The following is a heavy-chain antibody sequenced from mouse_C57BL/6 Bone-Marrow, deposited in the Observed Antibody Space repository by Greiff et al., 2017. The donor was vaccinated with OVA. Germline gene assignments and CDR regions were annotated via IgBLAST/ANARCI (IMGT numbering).Heavy chain of an antibody. J-gene: IGHJ4*01. V-gene: IGHV1-64*01. D-gene: IGHD4-1*01. Sequence: QVQLQQPGAELVKPGASVKLSCKASGYTFTSYWMHWVKQRPGQGLEWIGMIHPNSGSTNYNEKFKSKATLTVDKSSSTAYMQLSSLTSEDSAVYYCAIWGLTGHYYAMDYWGQGTSVTVSS. CDR2: IHPNSGST. CDR3: AIWGLTGHYYAMDY. CDR1: GYTFTSYW.